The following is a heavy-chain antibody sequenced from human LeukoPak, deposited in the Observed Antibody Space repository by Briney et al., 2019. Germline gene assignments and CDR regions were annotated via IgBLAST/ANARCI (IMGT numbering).Heavy chain of an antibody. Sequence: PGGSLRLSCAASGFTFSSYAMSWVRQAPGKGLEWVSAISGSGGSTYYADSVKGRFTISRDNSKNTLYLQMNSLRAEDTAVYYCAKVSVAYSGSYKYFDYWGQGTLVTVSS. CDR1: GFTFSSYA. V-gene: IGHV3-23*01. D-gene: IGHD1-26*01. J-gene: IGHJ4*02. CDR3: AKVSVAYSGSYKYFDY. CDR2: ISGSGGST.